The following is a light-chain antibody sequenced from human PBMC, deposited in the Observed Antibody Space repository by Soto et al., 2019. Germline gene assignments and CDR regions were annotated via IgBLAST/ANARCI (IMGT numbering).Light chain of an antibody. CDR2: EDN. Sequence: NFMLTQPHSVSESPGKTVTISCTRSSGSIASNYVQWYQQRPGSAPTPVIYEDNERPSGVPDRFSGSIDISSNSASLTISGLRTDDEADSYCQSYHSGNVVFGGGTKLTVL. J-gene: IGLJ2*01. CDR1: SGSIASNY. CDR3: QSYHSGNVV. V-gene: IGLV6-57*04.